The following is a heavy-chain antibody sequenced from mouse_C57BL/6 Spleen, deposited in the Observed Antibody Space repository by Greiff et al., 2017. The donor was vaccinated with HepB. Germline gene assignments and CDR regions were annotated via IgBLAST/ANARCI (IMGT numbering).Heavy chain of an antibody. CDR3: ARALTVLDY. Sequence: EVQRVESGPGLVKPSQSLSLTCSVTGYSITSGYYWNWIRQFPGNKLEWMGYISYDGSNNYNPSLKNRISITRDTSKNQFFLKLNSVTTEDTATYYCARALTVLDYWGQGTTLTVSS. D-gene: IGHD4-1*01. CDR2: ISYDGSN. V-gene: IGHV3-6*01. CDR1: GYSITSGYY. J-gene: IGHJ2*01.